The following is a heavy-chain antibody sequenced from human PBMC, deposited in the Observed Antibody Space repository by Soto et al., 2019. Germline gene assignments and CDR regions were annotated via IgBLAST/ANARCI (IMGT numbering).Heavy chain of an antibody. Sequence: GSLRLSCAASGFTVSSNYMSWVRQAPGKGLEWVSVIYSGGSTYYADSVKGRFTISRDNSKNTLYLQMNSLRAEDTAVYYCARGSYYDSSGYYSNFDYWGQGTLVTVSS. CDR1: GFTVSSNY. CDR2: IYSGGST. J-gene: IGHJ4*02. CDR3: ARGSYYDSSGYYSNFDY. D-gene: IGHD3-22*01. V-gene: IGHV3-53*01.